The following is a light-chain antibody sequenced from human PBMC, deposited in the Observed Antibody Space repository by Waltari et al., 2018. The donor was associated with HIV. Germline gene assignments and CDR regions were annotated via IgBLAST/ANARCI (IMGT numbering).Light chain of an antibody. Sequence: DIQMNQSLSTLSASMGDRGSITCRASPSISNWLAWYQQKPGQAPKLLIYRASTLESGVPSRFSGSGSGIEFTLTINNLQPDDFATYYCQQYSAFPWTFGQGAKVEIK. V-gene: IGKV1-5*03. CDR1: PSISNW. J-gene: IGKJ1*01. CDR2: RAS. CDR3: QQYSAFPWT.